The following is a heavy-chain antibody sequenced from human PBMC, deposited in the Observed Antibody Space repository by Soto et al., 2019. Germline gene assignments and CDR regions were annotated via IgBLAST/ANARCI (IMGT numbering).Heavy chain of an antibody. CDR2: ISYDGSNK. CDR3: AKELWRDIVVVPAAKSGGNYYYYGMDV. Sequence: GGSLRLSCAASGFTFSSYGMHWVRQAPGKGLEWVAVISYDGSNKYYADSVKGRFTISRDNSKNTLYLRMNSLRAEDTAVYYCAKELWRDIVVVPAAKSGGNYYYYGMDVWGQGTTVTVSS. J-gene: IGHJ6*02. D-gene: IGHD2-2*01. CDR1: GFTFSSYG. V-gene: IGHV3-30*18.